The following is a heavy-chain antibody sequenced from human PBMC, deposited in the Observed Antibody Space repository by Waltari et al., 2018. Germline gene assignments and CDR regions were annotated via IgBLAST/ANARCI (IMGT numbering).Heavy chain of an antibody. CDR1: GFTFSNYL. J-gene: IGHJ4*02. CDR2: IKQDGSEK. CDR3: ARGRATNDY. V-gene: IGHV3-7*01. Sequence: EVQLVESGGGLVQPGGSLRLSCAASGFTFSNYLMTWVRQAPGKGVEWVANIKQDGSEKYYVYSVKGRVTISRDNAKNSLYLQMNSLRAEDTAVYYCARGRATNDYWGQGTLVTVSS.